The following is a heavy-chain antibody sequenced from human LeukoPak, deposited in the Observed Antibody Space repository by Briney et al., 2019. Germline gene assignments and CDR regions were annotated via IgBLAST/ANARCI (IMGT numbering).Heavy chain of an antibody. CDR2: ISSSSSTI. D-gene: IGHD6-13*01. CDR1: GFTFSSYS. J-gene: IGHJ5*02. V-gene: IGHV3-48*01. Sequence: GGSLRLSCAASGFTFSSYSMNWVRQAPGKGLEWVSYISSSSSTIYYADSVKGRFTISRDNAKNSLYLQMNSLRAEDTAVYYCARDWSSSLLTPHWFDPWGQGTLVTVSS. CDR3: ARDWSSSLLTPHWFDP.